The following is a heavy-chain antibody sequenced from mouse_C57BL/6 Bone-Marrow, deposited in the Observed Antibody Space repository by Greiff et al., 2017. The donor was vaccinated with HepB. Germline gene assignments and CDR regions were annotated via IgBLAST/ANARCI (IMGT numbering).Heavy chain of an antibody. J-gene: IGHJ2*01. D-gene: IGHD3-2*02. Sequence: VQLVESGAELVRPGTSVKMSCKASGYTFTNYWIGWAKQRPGHGLEWIGDIYPGGGYTNYNEKFKGKATLTADKSSSTAYMQFSSLTSEDSAIYYCARGGFYYFDYWGQGTTLTVSS. V-gene: IGHV1-63*01. CDR1: GYTFTNYW. CDR3: ARGGFYYFDY. CDR2: IYPGGGYT.